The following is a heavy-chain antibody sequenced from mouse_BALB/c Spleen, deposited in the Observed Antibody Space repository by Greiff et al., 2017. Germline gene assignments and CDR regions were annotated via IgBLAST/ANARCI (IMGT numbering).Heavy chain of an antibody. CDR3: ARDYGSSYGFAY. CDR2: ISYSGST. D-gene: IGHD1-1*01. Sequence: EVQLVESGPGLVKPSQSLSLTCTVTGYSITSDYAWNWIRQFPGNKLEWMGYISYSGSTSYNPSLKSRISITRDTSKNQFFLQLNSVTTEDTATYYCARDYGSSYGFAYWGQGTLVTVSA. J-gene: IGHJ3*01. CDR1: GYSITSDYA. V-gene: IGHV3-2*02.